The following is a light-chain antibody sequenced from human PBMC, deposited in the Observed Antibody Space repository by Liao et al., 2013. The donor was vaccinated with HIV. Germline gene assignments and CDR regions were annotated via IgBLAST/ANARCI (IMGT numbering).Light chain of an antibody. CDR2: QDN. V-gene: IGLV3-1*01. J-gene: IGLJ3*02. CDR3: QVWDSSGDHPRV. Sequence: SYELTQPPSVSVSPGQTASVTCSGDKLGNKFTSWYQQKPGQSPVLVIYQDNRRPSGIPERFSGSNSGNTAILVISGTQVMDEADYYCQVWDSSGDHPRVFGGGTKLTVL. CDR1: KLGNKF.